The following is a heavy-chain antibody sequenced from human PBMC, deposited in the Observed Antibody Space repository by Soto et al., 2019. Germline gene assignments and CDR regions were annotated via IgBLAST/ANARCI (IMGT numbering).Heavy chain of an antibody. D-gene: IGHD2-2*01. CDR2: IYYSGST. V-gene: IGHV4-39*02. CDR1: GGSISSSDYY. CDR3: ARDRGIVVVPADMDV. J-gene: IGHJ6*03. Sequence: PSETLSLTCTVSGGSISSSDYYWSRIRQHPGKGLEWIGCIYYSGSTYYNPSLKSRVTISVDTSKNQFSLKLSSVTAADTAVYYCARDRGIVVVPADMDVWGKGTTVTVSS.